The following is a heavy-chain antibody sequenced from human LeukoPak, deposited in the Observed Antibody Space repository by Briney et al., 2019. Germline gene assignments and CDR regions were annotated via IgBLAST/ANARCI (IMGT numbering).Heavy chain of an antibody. J-gene: IGHJ4*02. CDR2: IWYDGSNR. Sequence: GGSLRLSCTASGFTFDSYGMAWVRQAPGKGLEWVAVIWYDGSNRYYADSVKGRFTISRDNSKNTLYLQMNSLRAEDTAVYYCARDRLTMIPIYYFDYWGQGTLVTVSS. CDR3: ARDRLTMIPIYYFDY. CDR1: GFTFDSYG. V-gene: IGHV3-33*08. D-gene: IGHD3-22*01.